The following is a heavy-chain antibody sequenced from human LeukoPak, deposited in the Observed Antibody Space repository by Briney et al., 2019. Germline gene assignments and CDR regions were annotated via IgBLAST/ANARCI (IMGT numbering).Heavy chain of an antibody. CDR1: GYTFTSYD. V-gene: IGHV1-8*01. D-gene: IGHD4-23*01. CDR2: MNPNSGNT. CDR3: ARFPTTVVTY. J-gene: IGHJ4*02. Sequence: ASVKVSCKASGYTFTSYDINWVRQATGQGLEWRGWMNPNSGNTGYAQKFQGRVTMTRDTSINTAYMELSSLRSEDTAVYYCARFPTTVVTYWGQGTLVTVSS.